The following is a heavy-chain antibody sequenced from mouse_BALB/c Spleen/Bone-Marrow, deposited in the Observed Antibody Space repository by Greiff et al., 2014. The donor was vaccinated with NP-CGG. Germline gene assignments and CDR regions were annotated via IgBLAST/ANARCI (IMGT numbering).Heavy chain of an antibody. CDR1: GYTFTSYY. CDR2: IYPGNVNT. J-gene: IGHJ2*01. CDR3: ARRVHYYGFYFDY. V-gene: IGHV1S56*01. Sequence: QVHVKQSGPELVKPGASVRISCKASGYTFTSYYIHWVKQRPGQGLEWIGWIYPGNVNTKYNEKFKGKATLTADKSSSTAYMQLSSVTSEDSAVYFCARRVHYYGFYFDYWGQGTTLTVSS. D-gene: IGHD1-2*01.